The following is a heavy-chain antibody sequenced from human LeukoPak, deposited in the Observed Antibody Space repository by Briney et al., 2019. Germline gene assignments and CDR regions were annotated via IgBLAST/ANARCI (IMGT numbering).Heavy chain of an antibody. Sequence: GESLKISWKGSGYSFTSYWISWVRKMPGKGLEWKGRIDPSDSYTNYSPSFQGHVTISADKSISTAYLQWSSLKASDTAMYYCARTWPIGELPLDYWGQGTLVTVSS. CDR2: IDPSDSYT. CDR3: ARTWPIGELPLDY. V-gene: IGHV5-10-1*01. CDR1: GYSFTSYW. D-gene: IGHD3-10*01. J-gene: IGHJ4*02.